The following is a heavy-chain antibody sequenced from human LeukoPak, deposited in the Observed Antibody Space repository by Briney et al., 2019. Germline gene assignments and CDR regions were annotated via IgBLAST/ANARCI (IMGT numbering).Heavy chain of an antibody. CDR3: ARDRIVVVTAIGLYYYYGMDV. Sequence: PGGSLRLSCAASGFTFSSYGMHWVRQAPGKGLEWVSYISSSGSTIYYADSVKGRFTISRDNAKNSLYLQMNSLRAEDTAVYYCARDRIVVVTAIGLYYYYGMDVWGQGTTVTVSS. CDR2: ISSSGSTI. CDR1: GFTFSSYG. V-gene: IGHV3-48*04. D-gene: IGHD2-21*02. J-gene: IGHJ6*02.